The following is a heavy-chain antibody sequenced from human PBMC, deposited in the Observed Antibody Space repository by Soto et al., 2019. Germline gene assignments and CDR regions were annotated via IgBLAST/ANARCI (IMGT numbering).Heavy chain of an antibody. Sequence: PSETLSLTCGVSGGTITNYYWTWIRQPPGKGLEWIGYIYDIGTAIYSPSLKSRVTFSVDKSKSQFSLRLTSVTAADTAVYFCARASVGFASVDSWGKGMLVTVSP. D-gene: IGHD3-16*01. CDR1: GGTITNYY. V-gene: IGHV4-59*01. CDR3: ARASVGFASVDS. CDR2: IYDIGTA. J-gene: IGHJ5*01.